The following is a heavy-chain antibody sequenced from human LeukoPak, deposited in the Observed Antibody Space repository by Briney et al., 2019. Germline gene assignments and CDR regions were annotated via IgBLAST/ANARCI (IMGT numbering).Heavy chain of an antibody. V-gene: IGHV3-23*01. CDR3: AKDPIAVAGNNYYRMDV. CDR2: ISGSGGST. D-gene: IGHD6-19*01. CDR1: GFTFSSDA. Sequence: GGSLRLSCIGTGFTFSSDAMGWVRQAPGKGLEWVSGISGSGGSTYYADSVKGRFTISRDNSKNTLYLQMNSLRAEDTAVYYCAKDPIAVAGNNYYRMDVWGQGTTVSVSS. J-gene: IGHJ6*02.